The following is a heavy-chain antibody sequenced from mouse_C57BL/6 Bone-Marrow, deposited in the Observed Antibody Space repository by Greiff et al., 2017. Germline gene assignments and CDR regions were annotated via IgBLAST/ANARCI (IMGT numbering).Heavy chain of an antibody. CDR1: GFSLTSYG. J-gene: IGHJ1*03. D-gene: IGHD1-1*01. CDR2: IWGVGST. CDR3: ARGYGSSYGYWYFDV. Sequence: VQLVESGPGLVAPSQSLSITCTVSGFSLTSYGVDWVRQSPGQGLEWLGVIWGVGSTNYNSALKSRLSISKDNSKSQVFLKMNSLQTDDTAMYYCARGYGSSYGYWYFDVGGTGTTVTVSS. V-gene: IGHV2-6*01.